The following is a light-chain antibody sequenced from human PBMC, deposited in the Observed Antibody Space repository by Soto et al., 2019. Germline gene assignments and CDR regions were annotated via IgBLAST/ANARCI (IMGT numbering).Light chain of an antibody. Sequence: DIQMTQSPSSQSASVGDRVTITCRGSQSINSYLNWYQQKPGKAPKLLIYAASSLQSGVPSRFSVSGSETDFTLTITSLQPDDFATYYCQQSFSTPRTFGQGTRVDI. CDR2: AAS. J-gene: IGKJ1*01. CDR1: QSINSY. V-gene: IGKV1-39*01. CDR3: QQSFSTPRT.